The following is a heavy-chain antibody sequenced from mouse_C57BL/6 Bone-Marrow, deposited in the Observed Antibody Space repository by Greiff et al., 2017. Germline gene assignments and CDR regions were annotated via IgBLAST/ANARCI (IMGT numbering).Heavy chain of an antibody. Sequence: VQLQESGAELVKPGASVKISCKASGYAFSSYWMNWVKQRPGKGLEWIGQIYPGDGDTNYNGKFKGKATLTADKSSSTAYMQRSSLTSEDSAVYFCARLVTTHYYAMDYWGQGTSVTVSS. V-gene: IGHV1-80*01. CDR2: IYPGDGDT. D-gene: IGHD2-2*01. J-gene: IGHJ4*01. CDR1: GYAFSSYW. CDR3: ARLVTTHYYAMDY.